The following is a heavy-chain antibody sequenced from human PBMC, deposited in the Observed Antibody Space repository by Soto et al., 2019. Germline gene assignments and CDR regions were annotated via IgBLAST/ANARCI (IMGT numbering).Heavy chain of an antibody. CDR1: EYTFTTYH. Sequence: QVQLVQSGAEVRNPGASVKGSCKASEYTFTTYHAHWVRQAPGQGLERMGVINPSGTWTLYTQKCQGRVIIARDTSTNTVYMEMYSLTSADTAVYYCTIEIGVTKDLVSWGQGTLVFVSS. CDR2: INPSGTWT. V-gene: IGHV1-46*03. D-gene: IGHD4-4*01. J-gene: IGHJ4*02. CDR3: TIEIGVTKDLVS.